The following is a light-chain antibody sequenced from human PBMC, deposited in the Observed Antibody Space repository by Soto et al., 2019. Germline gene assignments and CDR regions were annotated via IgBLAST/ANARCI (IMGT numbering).Light chain of an antibody. Sequence: QSALTQPRSVSGSPGQSVTISCTGTSSDGGGYNYISWYQQHPGKAPKLMIYDVSERPSGVPDRFSGSKSGNTASLTISGLQAEDEADYYCCSYAGIYGVVFGGGTKLTVL. J-gene: IGLJ2*01. CDR2: DVS. CDR1: SSDGGGYNY. V-gene: IGLV2-11*01. CDR3: CSYAGIYGVV.